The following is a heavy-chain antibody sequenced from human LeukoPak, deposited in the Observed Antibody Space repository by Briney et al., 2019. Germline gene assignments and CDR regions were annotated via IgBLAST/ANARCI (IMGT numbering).Heavy chain of an antibody. CDR1: GGSISSYY. J-gene: IGHJ4*02. CDR2: IYYSGST. CDR3: ARDSYSSGSYYFDY. V-gene: IGHV4-59*01. Sequence: PSETLSLTCIVSGGSISSYYWTWVRQPPGKGLEWIGYIYYSGSTNYNPSLKSRVTISVDTSKNQFSLKLSSVTAADTAVYYCARDSYSSGSYYFDYWGQGTLVTVSS. D-gene: IGHD6-19*01.